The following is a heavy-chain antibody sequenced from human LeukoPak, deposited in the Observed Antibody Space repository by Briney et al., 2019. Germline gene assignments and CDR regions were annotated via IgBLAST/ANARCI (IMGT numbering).Heavy chain of an antibody. J-gene: IGHJ6*03. Sequence: GGSLRLSCAASGFTFSSYAMHWVRQAPGKGLEWVAVISYDGSNKYYADSVKGRFTISRDNPKNTLYLQMNSLRAEDTAVYYCARGSYYYDSSSYYYYYMDVWGKGTTVTVSS. V-gene: IGHV3-30*04. D-gene: IGHD3-22*01. CDR3: ARGSYYYDSSSYYYYYMDV. CDR2: ISYDGSNK. CDR1: GFTFSSYA.